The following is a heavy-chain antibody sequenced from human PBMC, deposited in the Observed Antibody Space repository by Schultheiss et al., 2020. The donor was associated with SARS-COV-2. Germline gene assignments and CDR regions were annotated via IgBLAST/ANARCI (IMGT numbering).Heavy chain of an antibody. D-gene: IGHD2-2*02. CDR2: IKSKTDGGTT. CDR1: GFTFSSYA. CDR3: TTDIQGCSSTSCYTFVD. V-gene: IGHV3-15*01. Sequence: GGSLRLSCAASGFTFSSYAMSWVRQAPGKGLEWVGHIKSKTDGGTTEYAAPVKGRFTISRDDSKNTLYLQMNSLKTEDTAVYYCTTDIQGCSSTSCYTFVDWGQGTLVTVPS. J-gene: IGHJ4*02.